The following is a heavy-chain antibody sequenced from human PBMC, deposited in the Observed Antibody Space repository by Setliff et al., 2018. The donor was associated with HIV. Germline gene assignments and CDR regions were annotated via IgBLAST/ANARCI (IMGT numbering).Heavy chain of an antibody. V-gene: IGHV3-33*06. CDR2: IWYDASKK. Sequence: LRLSCAASGFTFNSYGMHWVRQAPGKGLEWVALIWYDASKKEYAESVKGRFNIVRDDYKKTVDLQMNSLRADDTAVYYCVKDVVKFWSGSGALDFWGPGTLVTVS. CDR3: VKDVVKFWSGSGALDF. D-gene: IGHD3-3*01. CDR1: GFTFNSYG. J-gene: IGHJ4*02.